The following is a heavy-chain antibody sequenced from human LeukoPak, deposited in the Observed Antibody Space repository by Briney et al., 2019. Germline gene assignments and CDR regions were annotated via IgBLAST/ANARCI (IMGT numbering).Heavy chain of an antibody. V-gene: IGHV1-18*01. CDR3: ARDWTTTKGYFDN. CDR2: ISGYNDNT. CDR1: GYTFSSHG. J-gene: IGHJ4*02. D-gene: IGHD3/OR15-3a*01. Sequence: GASVKVSCKTSGYTFSSHGISWVRQAPGQGLEWMGWISGYNDNTDYVEKCQGRGTMTKDPSTRTAYMELRSLRSDDTAVYYCARDWTTTKGYFDNWGQGTLVTVSS.